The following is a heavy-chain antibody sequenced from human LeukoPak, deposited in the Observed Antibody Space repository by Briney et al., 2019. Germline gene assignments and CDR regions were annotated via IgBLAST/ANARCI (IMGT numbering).Heavy chain of an antibody. V-gene: IGHV3-30*04. D-gene: IGHD3-10*01. CDR2: ISYDGSNE. CDR1: GFTFSSYA. Sequence: AGGSLRLSCAASGFTFSSYAMHWVRQAPGKGLEWVAVISYDGSNEYYADPVKGRFTISRDNSKDTLYLQMNSLRPEDTALYYCATVPIGFGDLFSYFDYWGQGTLVTVSS. CDR3: ATVPIGFGDLFSYFDY. J-gene: IGHJ4*02.